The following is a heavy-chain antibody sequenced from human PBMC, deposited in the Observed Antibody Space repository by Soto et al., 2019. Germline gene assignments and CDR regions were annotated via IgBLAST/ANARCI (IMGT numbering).Heavy chain of an antibody. V-gene: IGHV1-18*01. CDR1: GYTFTSYG. CDR3: ASDGLGIAAALNDY. J-gene: IGHJ4*02. D-gene: IGHD6-13*01. Sequence: ASVKVSCKASGYTFTSYGISWVRQAPGQGLEWMGWISAYNGNTNYAQKLQGRVTMTTDTSTSTAYMELRSLRSDDTAVYYCASDGLGIAAALNDYWGQGTLVTVSS. CDR2: ISAYNGNT.